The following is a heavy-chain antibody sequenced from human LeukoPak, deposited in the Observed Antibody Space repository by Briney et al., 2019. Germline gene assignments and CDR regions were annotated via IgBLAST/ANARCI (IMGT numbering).Heavy chain of an antibody. CDR3: AREGTYDSSGYIDFDY. V-gene: IGHV3-21*01. CDR1: GFPFRRYC. D-gene: IGHD3-22*01. J-gene: IGHJ4*02. Sequence: PGGSLRLSCAASGFPFRRYCMNWVRQAPGKGLEWVSCIGGSSGDIYYADSVKGRFTISRDNDKNSLYLQMNSLRVEDTAVYYCAREGTYDSSGYIDFDYWGQGILVTVSS. CDR2: IGGSSGDI.